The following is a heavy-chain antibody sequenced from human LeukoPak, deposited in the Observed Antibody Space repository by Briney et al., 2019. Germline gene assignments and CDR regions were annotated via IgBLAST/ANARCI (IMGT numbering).Heavy chain of an antibody. CDR2: ITWNSNTI. Sequence: GGPLRLSCAASGFTFDDYAMHWVRQVPGKGLEWVSRITWNSNTIDYADSVKGRFTISRDNAKNSLHLQMNSLRAEDTALYYCAKETPSGDDAFDSWGQGTLVTVSA. CDR1: GFTFDDYA. J-gene: IGHJ4*02. D-gene: IGHD5-12*01. V-gene: IGHV3-9*01. CDR3: AKETPSGDDAFDS.